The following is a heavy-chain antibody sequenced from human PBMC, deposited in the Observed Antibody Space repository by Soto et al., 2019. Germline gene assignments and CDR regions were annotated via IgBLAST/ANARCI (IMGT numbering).Heavy chain of an antibody. CDR2: IGTAGDT. J-gene: IGHJ3*02. V-gene: IGHV3-13*01. CDR1: GFTFSSYD. CDR3: ARAGVYGSFDI. D-gene: IGHD4-17*01. Sequence: EVQLVESGGGLVQPGGSLRLSCAASGFTFSSYDMHWVRQATGKGLEWVSAIGTAGDTYYPGSVKGRFTISRENAKNSLYLQMNSLRAGDKAVYFCARAGVYGSFDIWGQGTMVTVSS.